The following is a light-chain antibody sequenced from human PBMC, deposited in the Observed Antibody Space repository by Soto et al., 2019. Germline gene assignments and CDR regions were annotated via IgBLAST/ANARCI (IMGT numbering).Light chain of an antibody. CDR3: CSYAHTSRV. V-gene: IGLV2-11*01. Sequence: QSALTQPRSVAGSTGQSVTFSCTGTSGDIGAYNYVSWYQFHPGKAPKMIIYDVNKRPSGVPDRFSGSKSGNTASLTISWLQAEDEADYYCCSYAHTSRVFGGGPKLTVL. CDR2: DVN. J-gene: IGLJ3*02. CDR1: SGDIGAYNY.